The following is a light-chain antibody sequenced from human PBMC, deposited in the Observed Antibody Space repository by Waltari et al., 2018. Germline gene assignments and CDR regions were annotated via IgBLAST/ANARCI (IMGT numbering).Light chain of an antibody. CDR1: NFNIGSNY. J-gene: IGLJ2*01. V-gene: IGLV1-47*01. Sequence: QSVLTQPPSMSGTPGQRVTISCSGSNFNIGSNYVYWYQQFPGRAPQLLIYRNTERPSGVPDRFSASKAGASASLAISGLRSEDEADYHCAAWDDSLSGRVFGGGTKLTV. CDR2: RNT. CDR3: AAWDDSLSGRV.